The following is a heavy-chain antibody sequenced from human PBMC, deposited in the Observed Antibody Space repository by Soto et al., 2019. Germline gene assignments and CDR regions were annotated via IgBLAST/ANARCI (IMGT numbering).Heavy chain of an antibody. J-gene: IGHJ5*02. CDR2: INSGGTIT. D-gene: IGHD3-22*01. V-gene: IGHV3-74*01. CDR1: GFTFSGYW. Sequence: GGSLRLSCAASGFTFSGYWMHWVRQAPGKGLVWVARINSGGTITTYADSVRGRFTISRDNAKNTLYLQMNSLRAEDTAVYYCAKDIYSDYYDSSGYYPGFDPWGQGTLVTVSS. CDR3: AKDIYSDYYDSSGYYPGFDP.